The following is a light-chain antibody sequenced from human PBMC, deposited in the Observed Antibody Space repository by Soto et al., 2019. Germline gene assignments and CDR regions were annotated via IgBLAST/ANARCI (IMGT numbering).Light chain of an antibody. CDR3: QHYNSYSEA. CDR1: QTISSW. Sequence: DIQMTHYTSTLSGSVGDRVTITCRASQTISSWLAWYQQKPGKAPKLLIYKASTLKSGVPSGFSGSGSGTEFTLTISSLQPDDFATYYCQHYNSYSEAFGQGTKVDI. V-gene: IGKV1-5*03. CDR2: KAS. J-gene: IGKJ1*01.